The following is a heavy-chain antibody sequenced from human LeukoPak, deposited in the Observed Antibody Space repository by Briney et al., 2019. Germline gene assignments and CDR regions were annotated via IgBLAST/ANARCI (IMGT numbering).Heavy chain of an antibody. CDR2: IKQDGSET. CDR3: ARDRADILTGYNDAFDI. J-gene: IGHJ3*02. V-gene: IGHV3-7*01. D-gene: IGHD3-9*01. CDR1: GFTFSSYR. Sequence: GGSLRLSCAVSGFTFSSYRMSWVRQAPGQGLEWLANIKQDGSETYYVDSVRGRFTISRDNAKNSLYLQMNSLRAEDTAVYYCARDRADILTGYNDAFDIWGHGTMVTVSS.